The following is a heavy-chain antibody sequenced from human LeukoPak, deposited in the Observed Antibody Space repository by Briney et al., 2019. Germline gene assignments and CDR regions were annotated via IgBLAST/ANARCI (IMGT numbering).Heavy chain of an antibody. J-gene: IGHJ6*03. CDR3: ARYPYDFWSGPARAYYMDV. Sequence: GGSLRLSCAASGFTFGSYSMNWVRQAPGKGLEWVSSISSSSSYIYYADSVKGRFTISRDNAKNSLYLQMNSLRAEDTAVYYCARYPYDFWSGPARAYYMDVWGKGTTVTVSS. CDR1: GFTFGSYS. V-gene: IGHV3-21*01. CDR2: ISSSSSYI. D-gene: IGHD3-3*01.